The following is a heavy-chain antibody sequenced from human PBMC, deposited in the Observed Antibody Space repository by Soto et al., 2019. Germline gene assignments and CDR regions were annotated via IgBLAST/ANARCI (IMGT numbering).Heavy chain of an antibody. J-gene: IGHJ5*02. V-gene: IGHV3-15*07. CDR1: GFTFSNAW. Sequence: EVQLVESGGGLVKPGGSLRLSCAASGFTFSNAWMNWVRQAPGTGLEWVVRIKSKTDGGTTDYAAPVKGRFTISRDDSKNTLYLQMNSLKNEDTAVYYCTTNPAWFDPWGQGTLVTVSS. D-gene: IGHD2-2*01. CDR3: TTNPAWFDP. CDR2: IKSKTDGGTT.